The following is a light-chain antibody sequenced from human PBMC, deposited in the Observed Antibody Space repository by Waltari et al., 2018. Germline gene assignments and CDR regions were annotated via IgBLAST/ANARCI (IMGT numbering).Light chain of an antibody. CDR1: QSVRRS. CDR2: DAS. J-gene: IGKJ1*01. Sequence: EIVLTQSPGTLSLSPGERVTLSCRASQSVRRSLAWYQQKPGQAPRLLFYDASSRATGIPDRFSGSGSGTDFSLTISRLEPEDSAVYYCQKYVSLPATFGQGTKVEIK. CDR3: QKYVSLPAT. V-gene: IGKV3-20*01.